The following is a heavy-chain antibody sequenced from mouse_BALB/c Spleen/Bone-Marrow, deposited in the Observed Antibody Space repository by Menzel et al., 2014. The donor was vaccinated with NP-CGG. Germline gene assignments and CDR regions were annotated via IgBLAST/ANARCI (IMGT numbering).Heavy chain of an antibody. CDR1: GFTFSSFG. D-gene: IGHD4-1*01. V-gene: IGHV5-17*02. J-gene: IGHJ2*01. Sequence: EVMLVESGVGLVQPGGSRKLSCAASGFTFSSFGMHWVRQAPEKGLEWVAYISSGSSTIFYADTVKGRFTVSRDNPKNTLFLQMTSLRSEDTAMYFCTRGGNWDDFDSWGQGTTLTVSS. CDR2: ISSGSSTI. CDR3: TRGGNWDDFDS.